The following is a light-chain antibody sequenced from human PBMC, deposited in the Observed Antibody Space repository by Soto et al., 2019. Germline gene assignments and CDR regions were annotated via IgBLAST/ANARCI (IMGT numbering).Light chain of an antibody. Sequence: DIQLAQSPSFLSASVGDRVTITCRASQGISGYLAWYQQKPGKAPKLLIYGASTLQSGVPSRFSGSGSGTEFTLTISSLQPEDFATDFCQQHNRNPTFGPGTKVDI. CDR3: QQHNRNPT. V-gene: IGKV1-9*01. J-gene: IGKJ3*01. CDR1: QGISGY. CDR2: GAS.